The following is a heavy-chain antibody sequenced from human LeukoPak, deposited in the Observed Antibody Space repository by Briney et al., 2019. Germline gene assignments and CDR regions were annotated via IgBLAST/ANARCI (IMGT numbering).Heavy chain of an antibody. CDR2: ISGTSSTI. Sequence: GGSLRLSCAASGFTFSSYSMNWVRQAPGKGLEWVSYISGTSSTIYYADSVKGRFTISRDNAKSSLYLQMNSLRAEDTAVYYCARMFDNWGQGTLVAVSS. V-gene: IGHV3-48*01. J-gene: IGHJ4*02. CDR1: GFTFSSYS. CDR3: ARMFDN.